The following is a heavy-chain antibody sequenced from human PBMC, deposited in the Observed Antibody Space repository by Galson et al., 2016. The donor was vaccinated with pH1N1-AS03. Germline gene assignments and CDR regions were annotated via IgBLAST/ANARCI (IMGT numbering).Heavy chain of an antibody. J-gene: IGHJ4*02. Sequence: CAISGDSVSSNTAAWNWIRQSPSRGPEWLGRTYYKSKWYNEYAVFVEGRIIINADTSRNQFSLHLNSVTPEDTAVYYCARDHLGAGPAFDYWGQGTLVTVSS. CDR2: TYYKSKWYN. CDR3: ARDHLGAGPAFDY. D-gene: IGHD1-26*01. V-gene: IGHV6-1*01. CDR1: GDSVSSNTAA.